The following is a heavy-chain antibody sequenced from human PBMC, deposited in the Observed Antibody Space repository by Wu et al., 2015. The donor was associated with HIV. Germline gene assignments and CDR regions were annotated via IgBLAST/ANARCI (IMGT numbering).Heavy chain of an antibody. CDR2: LIPMYGTA. CDR1: GATFKSYA. D-gene: IGHD5-18*01. J-gene: IGHJ4*02. CDR3: AGGGGRTSMDPLDF. V-gene: IGHV1-69*13. Sequence: QVHLLQSGAEVKKPGSSVRVSCKASGATFKSYALSWVRQAPGQGLEWMGRLIPMYGTANYAQKFQGRVTITADESTNTAYMAVSSLRSDDTAVYYCAGGGGRTSMDPLDFWGQGTLVTVSS.